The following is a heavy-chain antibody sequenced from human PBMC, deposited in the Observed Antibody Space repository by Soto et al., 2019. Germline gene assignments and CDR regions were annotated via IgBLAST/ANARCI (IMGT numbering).Heavy chain of an antibody. CDR1: GFTFSSYI. V-gene: IGHV3-23*01. J-gene: IGHJ4*02. Sequence: EVQLLESGGGLVQPGGSLRLSCAASGFTFSSYIVNWVRQAPGKGLEWVSGISGNGDSTYYTDSVKGRFTISRNNSKNTLYLRINSPRAQDTAVYFCARTRKERGFDYWGQGTLVTVSS. CDR2: ISGNGDST. CDR3: ARTRKERGFDY.